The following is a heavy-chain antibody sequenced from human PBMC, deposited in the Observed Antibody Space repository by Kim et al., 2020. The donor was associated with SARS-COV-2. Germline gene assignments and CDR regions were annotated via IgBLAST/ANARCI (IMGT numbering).Heavy chain of an antibody. CDR2: INPNSGGT. CDR1: GYTFTGYY. V-gene: IGHV1-2*02. Sequence: ASVKVSCKASGYTFTGYYMHWVRRAPGQGLEWMGWINPNSGGTNYAQKFQGRVTMTRDTSISTAYMELSRLRSDDTAVYYCARTNYDYVWGSYRPHWYFDLWGRGTLVTVSS. CDR3: ARTNYDYVWGSYRPHWYFDL. J-gene: IGHJ2*01. D-gene: IGHD3-16*02.